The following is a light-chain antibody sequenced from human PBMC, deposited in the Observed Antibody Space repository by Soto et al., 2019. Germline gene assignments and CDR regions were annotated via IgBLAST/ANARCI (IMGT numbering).Light chain of an antibody. CDR1: QSISNL. J-gene: IGKJ5*01. V-gene: IGKV1-12*01. Sequence: DIQMTQSPSTLSASVGERVTISCRANQSISNLLAWYQQKPGKAPKLLIYAASSLQSGVPSRFSGSGSGTDFTLTISSLQPEDFATYYCQQANSFPITFGQGTRLEIK. CDR2: AAS. CDR3: QQANSFPIT.